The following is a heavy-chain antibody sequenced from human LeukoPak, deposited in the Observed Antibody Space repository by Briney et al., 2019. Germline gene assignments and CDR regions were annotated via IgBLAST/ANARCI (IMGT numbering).Heavy chain of an antibody. CDR2: ISSSSSYI. V-gene: IGHV3-21*01. CDR3: ATYMKTGTLPTGLFDY. J-gene: IGHJ4*02. CDR1: GFTFSSYT. D-gene: IGHD1-1*01. Sequence: GGSLRLSCAASGFTFSSYTMNWVRQAPGKGLEWVSSISSSSSYIYYADSVRGRFTISRDNAKNSLYLQMNSLRAEDTAVYYCATYMKTGTLPTGLFDYWGQGTLVTVSS.